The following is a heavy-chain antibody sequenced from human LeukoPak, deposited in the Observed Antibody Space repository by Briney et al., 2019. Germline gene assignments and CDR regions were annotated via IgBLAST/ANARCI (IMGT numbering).Heavy chain of an antibody. CDR3: ARATTPQDYYYFGIDV. J-gene: IGHJ6*02. V-gene: IGHV3-30*04. CDR2: ISYDGSSK. CDR1: GFTFKSYA. D-gene: IGHD2-15*01. Sequence: PGGSLRLSCAASGFTFKSYAMHWVRQAPGKGREWVTVISYDGSSKYYTDSVKGRFTISRDNSKNTLFLQMNSLRPEDTAVYYCARATTPQDYYYFGIDVWGQGTTVTVSS.